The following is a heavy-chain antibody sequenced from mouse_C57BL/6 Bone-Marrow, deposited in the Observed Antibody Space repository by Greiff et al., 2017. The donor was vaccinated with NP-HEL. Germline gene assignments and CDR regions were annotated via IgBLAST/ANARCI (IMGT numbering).Heavy chain of an antibody. D-gene: IGHD1-1*01. CDR3: ARDGSSYGYWYFDV. CDR2: IDPSDSET. J-gene: IGHJ1*03. Sequence: VQLQQSGAELVRPGSSVKLSCKASGYTFTSYWMHWVKQRPIQGLEWIGNIDPSDSETHYNQKFKDKATLTVDKSSSTAYMQLSSLTSEDSAVYYCARDGSSYGYWYFDVWGTGTTVTVSS. CDR1: GYTFTSYW. V-gene: IGHV1-52*01.